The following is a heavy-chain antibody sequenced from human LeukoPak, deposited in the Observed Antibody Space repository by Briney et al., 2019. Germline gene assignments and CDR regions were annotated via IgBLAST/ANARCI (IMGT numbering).Heavy chain of an antibody. D-gene: IGHD3-3*01. CDR1: GGSISSSSYY. CDR2: IYYSGST. V-gene: IGHV4-39*07. Sequence: SETLSLTCTVSGGSISSSSYYWGWIRQPPGKGLEWIVSIYYSGSTYYNPSLKSRVTISVNTSKNQFSLKLSSVTAADTAVYYCARDFSYWFDPWGQGTLVTVSS. J-gene: IGHJ5*02. CDR3: ARDFSYWFDP.